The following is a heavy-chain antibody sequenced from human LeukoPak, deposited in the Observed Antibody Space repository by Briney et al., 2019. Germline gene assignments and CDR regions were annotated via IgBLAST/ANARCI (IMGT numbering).Heavy chain of an antibody. CDR3: AKTIPYWYFDL. D-gene: IGHD5-24*01. J-gene: IGHJ2*01. Sequence: PGGSLRLSCAASGFTLSTYDMSWVRQAPTKGLEWVSAIGGDGGTTHADSVKGRFTISRDNSKNTLYLQMNSLRAEDTAIYYCAKTIPYWYFDLWGHGTLVTVSS. V-gene: IGHV3-23*01. CDR1: GFTLSTYD. CDR2: IGGDGGTT.